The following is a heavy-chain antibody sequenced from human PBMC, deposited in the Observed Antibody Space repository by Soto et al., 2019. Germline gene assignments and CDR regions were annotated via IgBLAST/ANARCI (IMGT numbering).Heavy chain of an antibody. CDR1: GYTFTRYG. CDR2: ISGYNGDT. Sequence: QGHLVQYGSEVKKPGTSVKVSCKASGYTFTRYGISWVRQAPGQGLEWMGWISGYNGDTNYAQNLQGRVTMTIDTSTSTAYMELRSLTSDDTAVYYCAKNGQPPYYYYGLDVWGQGTTVTVSS. D-gene: IGHD2-8*01. CDR3: AKNGQPPYYYYGLDV. J-gene: IGHJ6*02. V-gene: IGHV1-18*01.